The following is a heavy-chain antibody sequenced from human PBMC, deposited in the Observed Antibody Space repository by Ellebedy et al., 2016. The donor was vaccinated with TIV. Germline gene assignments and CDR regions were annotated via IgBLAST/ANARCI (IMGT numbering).Heavy chain of an antibody. CDR2: IYYSGST. V-gene: IGHV4-61*05. Sequence: SQTLSLTXTVSGGSISSRSYYCCWIPQPPGKGLEWIGYIYYSGSTNYNPSLKSRVTISVDTSKNQFSLKLSSVTAADTAVYYCARGARAYGMDVWGQGTTVTVSS. J-gene: IGHJ6*02. CDR3: ARGARAYGMDV. CDR1: GGSISSRSYY.